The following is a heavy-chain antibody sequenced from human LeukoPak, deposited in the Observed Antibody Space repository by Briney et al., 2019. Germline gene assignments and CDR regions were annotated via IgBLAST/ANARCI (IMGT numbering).Heavy chain of an antibody. CDR1: GFTFSSHW. CDR3: VRDGYTGSYYDY. D-gene: IGHD1-26*01. J-gene: IGHJ4*02. V-gene: IGHV3-7*05. CDR2: IKQDGSEK. Sequence: GGSLRLSCAVSGFTFSSHWMSWVRQAPGKGLEWVANIKQDGSEKYYVDSVKGRFTISRDNAKNSLYLQMNSLRVEDTAVYYCVRDGYTGSYYDYWGQGTLVTVSS.